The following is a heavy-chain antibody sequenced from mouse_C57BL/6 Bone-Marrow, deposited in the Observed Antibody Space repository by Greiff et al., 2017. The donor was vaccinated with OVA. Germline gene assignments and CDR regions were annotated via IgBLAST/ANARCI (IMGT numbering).Heavy chain of an antibody. Sequence: QVQLQQSGAELVKPGASVKLSCKASGYTFTSYWMHWVKQRPGQGLEWIGMIHPNSGSTNYNEKFKSKATLTVDKSSSTAYMQLSSLTSEDSAVYYCALYYYGSDYAMDYWGQGTSVTVSS. V-gene: IGHV1-64*01. D-gene: IGHD1-1*01. CDR2: IHPNSGST. CDR1: GYTFTSYW. J-gene: IGHJ4*01. CDR3: ALYYYGSDYAMDY.